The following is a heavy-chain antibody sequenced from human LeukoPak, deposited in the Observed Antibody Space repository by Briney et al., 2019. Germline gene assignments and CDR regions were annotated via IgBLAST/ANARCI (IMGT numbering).Heavy chain of an antibody. D-gene: IGHD5-24*01. J-gene: IGHJ4*02. Sequence: ASVKVSCKASGYTFTSYGISWVRQAPGQGPEWMGWISVYNGNTVYAQKLQGRVTMTTDTSTSTASMELRSLRSDDTAVYYCARGRDGYNPTADYWGQGTLVTVSS. V-gene: IGHV1-18*01. CDR2: ISVYNGNT. CDR3: ARGRDGYNPTADY. CDR1: GYTFTSYG.